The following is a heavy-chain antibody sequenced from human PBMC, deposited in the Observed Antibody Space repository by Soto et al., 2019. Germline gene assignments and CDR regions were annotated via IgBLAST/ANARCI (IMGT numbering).Heavy chain of an antibody. V-gene: IGHV3-23*01. CDR3: VKKTGMSSWNTANWFDP. J-gene: IGHJ5*02. D-gene: IGHD1-1*01. CDR1: GFTFSNSA. CDR2: ISGSGGSA. Sequence: EVQLLESGGGLVQPGGSLRLSCAASGFTFSNSAMSWVRQAPGKGLEWVSAISGSGGSAYYADSVKGRFTMSRDNSNNTLFLQLNSLRAEDTAIYYCVKKTGMSSWNTANWFDPWGQGTLVTVSS.